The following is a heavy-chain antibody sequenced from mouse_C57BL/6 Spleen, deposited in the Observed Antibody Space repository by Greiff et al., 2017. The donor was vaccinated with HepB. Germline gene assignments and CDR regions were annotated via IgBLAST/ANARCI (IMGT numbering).Heavy chain of an antibody. CDR1: GYSITSGYY. CDR2: ISYDGSN. D-gene: IGHD3-3*01. V-gene: IGHV3-6*01. J-gene: IGHJ2*01. CDR3: ARNSLGPIYSPFDY. Sequence: EVQLQQSGPGLVKPSQSLSLTCSVTGYSITSGYYWNWIRQFPGNKLEWMGYISYDGSNNYNPSLKNRISITRDTSKNQFFLKLNSVTTEDTATYYCARNSLGPIYSPFDYWGQGTTLTVSS.